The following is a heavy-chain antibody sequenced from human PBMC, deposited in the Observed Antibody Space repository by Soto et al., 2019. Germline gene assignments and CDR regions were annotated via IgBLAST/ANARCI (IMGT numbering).Heavy chain of an antibody. V-gene: IGHV3-33*01. CDR2: IWSDGTSR. CDR3: ARDLSAGTVDY. J-gene: IGHJ4*01. CDR1: GFTFSSYT. Sequence: QVQLVESGGGVVQPGKSLRLSCAASGFTFSSYTMHWVRQAPGKGLEWVALIWSDGTSRYSAASVKGRFTISRDNSRNTLFLQMNRRKAEDTAVYYCARDLSAGTVDYCGHGTLVTVSS. D-gene: IGHD6-19*01.